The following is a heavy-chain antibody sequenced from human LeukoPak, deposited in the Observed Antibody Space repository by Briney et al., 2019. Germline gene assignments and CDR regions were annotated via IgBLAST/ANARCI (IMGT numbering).Heavy chain of an antibody. V-gene: IGHV1-46*04. CDR3: ARDNHKWSLDY. CDR1: GYTFSSYY. CDR2: IMPSGGST. J-gene: IGHJ4*02. Sequence: ASVTVSCKASGYTFSSYYVHWVRQAPGQGLEWMGRIMPSGGSTIYAQRLQGRVTVTSDTSTSTVYLEVSSLRSEDTAVYYCARDNHKWSLDYWGQGALVTVSS. D-gene: IGHD1-14*01.